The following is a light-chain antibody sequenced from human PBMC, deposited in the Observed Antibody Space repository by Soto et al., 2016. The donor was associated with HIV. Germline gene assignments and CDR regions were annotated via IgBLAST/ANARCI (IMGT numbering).Light chain of an antibody. V-gene: IGLV3-21*03. Sequence: SYELTQPPSVSVAPGKTARITCGGNNIGSKSVHWYQQKPGQAPVLVAYDDSDRPSGIPERFSGSNFGKTAALTISRVEVGDEADYYCQVWDSNSDHVIFGGGTKLTVL. J-gene: IGLJ2*01. CDR1: NIGSKS. CDR2: DDS. CDR3: QVWDSNSDHVI.